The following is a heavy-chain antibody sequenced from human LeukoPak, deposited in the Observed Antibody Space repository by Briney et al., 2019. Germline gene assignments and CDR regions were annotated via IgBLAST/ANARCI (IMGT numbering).Heavy chain of an antibody. CDR2: INTYNGNT. Sequence: ASVKVSCKASGYTFTNYGISWVRRAPGQGLEWMGWINTYNGNTDYAQKLQGRVTMTTDTSTSTAYMELRSLRSDDTAVYYCARLVSKYCSSTSCYSSWFDPWGQGTLVTVSS. D-gene: IGHD2-2*02. V-gene: IGHV1-18*01. CDR3: ARLVSKYCSSTSCYSSWFDP. J-gene: IGHJ5*02. CDR1: GYTFTNYG.